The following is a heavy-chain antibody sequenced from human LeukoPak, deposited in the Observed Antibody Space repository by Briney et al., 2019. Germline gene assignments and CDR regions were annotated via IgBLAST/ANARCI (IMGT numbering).Heavy chain of an antibody. CDR1: GYTFTNYY. Sequence: ASVKVSCKASGYTFTNYYMHWVRQAPGQGLEWMGIINPSGGSTSYAQNFQGRVTITADESTSTAYMELSSLRSEDTAVYYCARDPGGDYVYGMDVWGQGTTVTVSS. J-gene: IGHJ6*02. CDR3: ARDPGGDYVYGMDV. D-gene: IGHD4-17*01. V-gene: IGHV1-46*01. CDR2: INPSGGST.